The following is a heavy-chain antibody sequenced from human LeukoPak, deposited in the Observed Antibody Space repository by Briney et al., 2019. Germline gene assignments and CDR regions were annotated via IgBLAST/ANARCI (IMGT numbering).Heavy chain of an antibody. J-gene: IGHJ4*02. Sequence: SGGSLRLSCAASGFTFSSYDMHWVRQATGKGLEWVSGIGTAGGTYYPGSVKGRFTISRENAKNSLYLQMNSLRAGDTAVYYCARGMGATSQSLFDQWGQGTLVTVYS. V-gene: IGHV3-13*04. D-gene: IGHD1-26*01. CDR2: IGTAGGT. CDR1: GFTFSSYD. CDR3: ARGMGATSQSLFDQ.